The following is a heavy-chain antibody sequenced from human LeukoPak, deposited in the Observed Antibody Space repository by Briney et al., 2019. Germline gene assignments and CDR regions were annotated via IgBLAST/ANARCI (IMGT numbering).Heavy chain of an antibody. D-gene: IGHD2-15*01. J-gene: IGHJ6*02. V-gene: IGHV3-30*18. CDR3: AKVRYCSGGSCYSYHPMDV. Sequence: GGSLRLSCAASGFNFGVYGMHWVRQAPGKGLEWVAVLSIDGSNTYYADSVKGRFTISRDISKSTLYLQMTSLRDDDTAVYYCAKVRYCSGGSCYSYHPMDVWGQGTTVTVSS. CDR1: GFNFGVYG. CDR2: LSIDGSNT.